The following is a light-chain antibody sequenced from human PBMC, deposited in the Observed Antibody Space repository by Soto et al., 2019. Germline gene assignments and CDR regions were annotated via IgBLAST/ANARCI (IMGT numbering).Light chain of an antibody. CDR2: LGS. CDR1: QSLLHSDGYNY. V-gene: IGKV2-28*01. Sequence: IVMTQSPLSLPVTPGEPASISCRSSQSLLHSDGYNYLDWYLQKPGQSPQLLIYLGSNRASGVPYRFSGSGSGTDFTLKISRVEAEDVGIYYCMQARSGWTFGQWTKVEIK. CDR3: MQARSGWT. J-gene: IGKJ1*01.